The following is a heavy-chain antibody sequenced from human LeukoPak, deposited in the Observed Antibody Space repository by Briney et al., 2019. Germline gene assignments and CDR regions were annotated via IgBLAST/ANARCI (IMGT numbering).Heavy chain of an antibody. CDR2: ISVYNGNT. V-gene: IGHV1-18*01. Sequence: ASVKVSCTASGYTXTTYGISGVRQAPGQGLEWLGRISVYNGNTNYAQKLQGRVTMTTDTSTSTAYMELRSLRSDDTAVYYCARMILLLGDVLTVPPRGFDYWGQGTLVTVSS. CDR3: ARMILLLGDVLTVPPRGFDY. J-gene: IGHJ4*02. D-gene: IGHD3-9*01. CDR1: GYTXTTYG.